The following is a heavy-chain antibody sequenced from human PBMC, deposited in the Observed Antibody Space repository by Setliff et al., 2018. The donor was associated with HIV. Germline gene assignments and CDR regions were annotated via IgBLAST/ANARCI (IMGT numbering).Heavy chain of an antibody. CDR2: IKQDGSEK. J-gene: IGHJ4*02. D-gene: IGHD1-26*01. V-gene: IGHV3-7*01. Sequence: LRLSCAASGFTFSGYWMNWVRQSPGKGLEWVGYIKQDGSEKYYMDSVKGRFTMSRDNAKNLVYLEMNSLKVEDTAVYYCARDATRGGDFDFWDQGIPVTVSS. CDR1: GFTFSGYW. CDR3: ARDATRGGDFDF.